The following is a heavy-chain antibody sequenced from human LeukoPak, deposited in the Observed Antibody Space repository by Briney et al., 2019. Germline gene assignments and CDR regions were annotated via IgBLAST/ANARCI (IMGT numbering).Heavy chain of an antibody. CDR1: GFTFRSFG. D-gene: IGHD6-13*01. Sequence: GGSLRLSCAASGFTFRSFGMHWVRQAPGKGLEWVAVIWYDASNKYYADSVKGRFTISRDNSKNTLYLQMNSLRDDDTSVYYCVRGVGVSRFNYLDSWGQGTLVIVSS. V-gene: IGHV3-33*01. CDR3: VRGVGVSRFNYLDS. CDR2: IWYDASNK. J-gene: IGHJ4*02.